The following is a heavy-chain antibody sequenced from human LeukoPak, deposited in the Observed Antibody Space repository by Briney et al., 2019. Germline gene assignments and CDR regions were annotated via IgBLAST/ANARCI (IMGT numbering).Heavy chain of an antibody. CDR2: IDPSDSYT. J-gene: IGHJ4*02. CDR1: GYSFTTYW. Sequence: GESLKISCKGSGYSFTTYWISWVRQVPGKGLEWMGRIDPSDSYTNYSPSFQGHVTISADKSISTAYLQWSTLKASDTAIYYCARHNNWGFDYWDRGTLLTVSS. CDR3: ARHNNWGFDY. V-gene: IGHV5-10-1*01. D-gene: IGHD7-27*01.